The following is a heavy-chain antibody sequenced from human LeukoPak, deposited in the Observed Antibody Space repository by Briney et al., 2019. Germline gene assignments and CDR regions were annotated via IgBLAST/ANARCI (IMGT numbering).Heavy chain of an antibody. V-gene: IGHV1-18*04. CDR3: ARASVVVAASHFDY. Sequence: GASVKVSCKASGYTFTSYGISWVRQAPGQGLEWMGWISAYNGNTNYAQKLQGRVTMTTDTSTSTAYMELRSLRFDDTAVYYCARASVVVAASHFDYWGQGTLVTVSS. CDR1: GYTFTSYG. D-gene: IGHD2-15*01. J-gene: IGHJ4*02. CDR2: ISAYNGNT.